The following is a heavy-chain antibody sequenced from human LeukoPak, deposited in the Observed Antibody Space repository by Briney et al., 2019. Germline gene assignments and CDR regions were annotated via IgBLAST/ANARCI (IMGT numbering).Heavy chain of an antibody. Sequence: TGGSLRLSCAASGFTFSSYAMSWVRQAPGKGLEWVSAISGSGGSTYYADSVKGRFTISRDNSKNTLYLQMNSLRAEDTAVYYCAKGGITMKVVVITQTTYYFDYWGQGTLVTVSS. V-gene: IGHV3-23*01. CDR2: ISGSGGST. CDR3: AKGGITMKVVVITQTTYYFDY. CDR1: GFTFSSYA. J-gene: IGHJ4*02. D-gene: IGHD3-22*01.